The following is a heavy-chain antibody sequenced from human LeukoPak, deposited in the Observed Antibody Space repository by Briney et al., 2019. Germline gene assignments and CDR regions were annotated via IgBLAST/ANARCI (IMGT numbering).Heavy chain of an antibody. CDR2: IYYSGST. CDR1: GVSISSYY. Sequence: SETLSLTCTVSGVSISSYYWSWIRQPPGKGLEWIGYIYYSGSTNYNPSLKSRVTISVDTSKNQFSLKLSSVTAADTAVYYCARTLVDYYDSSGQSLYSDYWGQGTLVTVSS. J-gene: IGHJ4*02. D-gene: IGHD3-22*01. CDR3: ARTLVDYYDSSGQSLYSDY. V-gene: IGHV4-59*01.